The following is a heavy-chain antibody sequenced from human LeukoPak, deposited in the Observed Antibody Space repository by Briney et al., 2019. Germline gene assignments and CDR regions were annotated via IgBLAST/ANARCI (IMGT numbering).Heavy chain of an antibody. V-gene: IGHV4-59*08. D-gene: IGHD2-2*01. Sequence: SETLSLTCTVSGGSISSYYWSWIRQPPGKGLEWIGYIYYSGSTNYNPSLKSRVTISVDTSKNQFSLKLSSVTAADTAVYYCARRVRGYCSSTSCHYHDAFDIWGQGTMVTVSS. J-gene: IGHJ3*02. CDR3: ARRVRGYCSSTSCHYHDAFDI. CDR1: GGSISSYY. CDR2: IYYSGST.